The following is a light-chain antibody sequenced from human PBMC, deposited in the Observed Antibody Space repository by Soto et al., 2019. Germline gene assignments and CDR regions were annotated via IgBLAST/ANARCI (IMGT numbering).Light chain of an antibody. CDR3: SLYTTNSTYV. CDR2: EVN. Sequence: QSALTQPPSVSGTPGQTVTISCAGTSSDFSTYNLVSCYQRPPGTGPKLIIYEVNTRPSGVPARFSGSKSGNTAALTISGFQAEDDAEYYCSLYTTNSTYVFGTGTKVTVL. J-gene: IGLJ1*01. CDR1: SSDFSTYNL. V-gene: IGLV2-18*01.